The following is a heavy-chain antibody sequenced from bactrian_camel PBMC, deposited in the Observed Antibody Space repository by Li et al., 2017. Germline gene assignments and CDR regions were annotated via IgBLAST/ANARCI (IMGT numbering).Heavy chain of an antibody. CDR1: GTSGGRYS. V-gene: IGHV3S55*01. CDR2: LRHDERT. D-gene: IGHD3*01. J-gene: IGHJ4*01. Sequence: HVQLVESGGGSVQAGGSLTLSCAVSGTSGGRYSLAWFRQEPGKEREGVAALRHDERTVYANTVSGRFTISKDNAENTLYLQMNSLKIEDTAVYYCALGSSRQATMTARGKGTQVTVS.